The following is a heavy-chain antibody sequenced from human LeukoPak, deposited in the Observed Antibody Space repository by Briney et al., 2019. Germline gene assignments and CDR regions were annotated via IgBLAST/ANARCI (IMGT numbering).Heavy chain of an antibody. CDR2: IKQDGSEK. V-gene: IGHV3-7*01. Sequence: PGRSLSLSCAASGLTFSSYWMSWVRQAPGKGLEWVANIKQDGSEKYYVDSVKGRFTISRDNAKNSLYLQMNSLRAEDTAVYYCAGDRRGGDYGYWGQGTLVTVSS. CDR1: GLTFSSYW. J-gene: IGHJ4*02. D-gene: IGHD2-21*01. CDR3: AGDRRGGDYGY.